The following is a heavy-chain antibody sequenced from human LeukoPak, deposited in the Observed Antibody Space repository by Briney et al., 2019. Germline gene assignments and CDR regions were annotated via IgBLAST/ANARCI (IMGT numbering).Heavy chain of an antibody. CDR2: ISGSGDST. J-gene: IGHJ4*02. CDR1: GFTFSSYA. V-gene: IGHV3-23*01. D-gene: IGHD6-13*01. Sequence: GGSLRLSCAASGFTFSSYAMSWLRQAPGKGLEWVSAISGSGDSTYYADSVKGRFTISRDNSKNTLYLQMNSLRAEDTAVYYCAKASGQQLVTDYWGQGTLVTVSS. CDR3: AKASGQQLVTDY.